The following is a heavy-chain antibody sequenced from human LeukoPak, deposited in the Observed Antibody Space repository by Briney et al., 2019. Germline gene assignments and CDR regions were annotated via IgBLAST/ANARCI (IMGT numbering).Heavy chain of an antibody. D-gene: IGHD6-19*01. V-gene: IGHV3-43*01. Sequence: GGSLRLSCAASGFTFDDYTMHWVRHAPGKGLEWVSLISWDGGSTYYADSVRGRFTISRDNSKNSLYLQMNSLRSEDTALYYCAKDGSGSGWYAYYYYGMDVWGQGTTVTVSS. J-gene: IGHJ6*02. CDR2: ISWDGGST. CDR1: GFTFDDYT. CDR3: AKDGSGSGWYAYYYYGMDV.